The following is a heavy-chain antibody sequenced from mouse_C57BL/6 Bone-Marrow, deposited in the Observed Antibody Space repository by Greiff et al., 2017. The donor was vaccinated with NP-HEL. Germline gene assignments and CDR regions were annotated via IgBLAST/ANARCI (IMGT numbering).Heavy chain of an antibody. CDR1: GFNIKDDY. V-gene: IGHV14-4*01. CDR2: IDPENGDT. D-gene: IGHD1-1*01. Sequence: VQLQQSGAELVRPGASVKLSCTASGFNIKDDYMHWVKQRPEQGLEWIGWIDPENGDTEYASKFQGKAPLTDDTSSNTSYVQLRSLTSEDTAVYYYTCYCYGSRYYAMDYWGQGTAVTVSA. CDR3: TCYCYGSRYYAMDY. J-gene: IGHJ4*01.